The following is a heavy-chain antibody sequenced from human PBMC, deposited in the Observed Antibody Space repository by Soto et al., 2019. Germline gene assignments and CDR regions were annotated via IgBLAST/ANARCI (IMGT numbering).Heavy chain of an antibody. Sequence: PGGSLRLSCAASGFTFSSYGMHWVRQAPGKGLEWVAGIWYDGSNKYYADSVKGRFTISRDNSKNTLYLQMNSLRAEDTAVYYCAKDVVPVDSDDSSGCFDFWGQGTLVTVSS. CDR2: IWYDGSNK. V-gene: IGHV3-33*06. CDR3: AKDVVPVDSDDSSGCFDF. J-gene: IGHJ4*02. CDR1: GFTFSSYG. D-gene: IGHD3-22*01.